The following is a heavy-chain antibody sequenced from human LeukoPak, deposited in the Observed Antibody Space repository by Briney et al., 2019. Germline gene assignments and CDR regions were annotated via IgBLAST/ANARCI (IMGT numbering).Heavy chain of an antibody. CDR1: GFTFSNYW. CDR2: INSDGTTT. CDR3: VATYLYAMDV. J-gene: IGHJ6*04. D-gene: IGHD2-2*02. V-gene: IGHV3-74*01. Sequence: GGSLRLSCVASGFTFSNYWMHWVRQAPGKGMVWISRINSDGTTTNYADSVKGRVTISRDNAKNMLYLQMNSPRVEDTAVYYCVATYLYAMDVWGKGTTVTVSS.